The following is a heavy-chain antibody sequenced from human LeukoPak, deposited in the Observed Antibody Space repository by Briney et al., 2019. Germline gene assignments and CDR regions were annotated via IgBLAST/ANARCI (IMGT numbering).Heavy chain of an antibody. D-gene: IGHD1-1*01. J-gene: IGHJ4*02. V-gene: IGHV3-30*02. Sequence: GGSLRLSCVASGFTFNNYGMHWVRQAPGKGLEWVASIGYNGNNQYYADSVKGRFTISRDNSKNTLYLQMNSLRAEDTAVYYCVRGDRPGTQFDYWGQGTLVTVSS. CDR3: VRGDRPGTQFDY. CDR1: GFTFNNYG. CDR2: IGYNGNNQ.